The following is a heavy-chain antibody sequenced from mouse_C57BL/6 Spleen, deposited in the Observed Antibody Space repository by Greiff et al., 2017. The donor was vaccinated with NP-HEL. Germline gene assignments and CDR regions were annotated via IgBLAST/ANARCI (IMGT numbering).Heavy chain of an antibody. D-gene: IGHD1-1*01. CDR2: IYPGSGST. V-gene: IGHV1-55*01. J-gene: IGHJ3*01. CDR3: ARPHYYGSSYGFAY. CDR1: GYTFTSYW. Sequence: VQLQQPGAELVKPGASVKMSCKASGYTFTSYWLTWVKQRPGQGLEWIGDIYPGSGSTNYNEKFKSKATLTVDTSSSTAYMQLSSLTSEDSAVYYCARPHYYGSSYGFAYWGQGTLVTVSA.